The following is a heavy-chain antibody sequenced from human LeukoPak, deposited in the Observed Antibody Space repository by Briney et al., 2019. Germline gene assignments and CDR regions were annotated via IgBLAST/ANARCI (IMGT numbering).Heavy chain of an antibody. D-gene: IGHD6-19*01. CDR1: GGTFSSYA. CDR3: ASAPGIAVAGTNDACDI. CDR2: IIPIFGTA. V-gene: IGHV1-69*05. Sequence: ASVKVSCKASGGTFSSYAISWVRQAPGQGLEWMGGIIPIFGTANYAQKFQGRVTITTDESTSTAYMELSSLRSEDTAVYYCASAPGIAVAGTNDACDIWGQGTMVTVSS. J-gene: IGHJ3*02.